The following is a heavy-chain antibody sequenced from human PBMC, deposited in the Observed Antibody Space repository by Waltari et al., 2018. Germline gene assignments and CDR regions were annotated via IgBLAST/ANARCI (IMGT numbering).Heavy chain of an antibody. J-gene: IGHJ3*02. D-gene: IGHD5-18*01. Sequence: GLEWMGWISAYNGNTNYAQKLQGRVTMTTDTSTSTAYMELRSLRSDDTAVYYCARRSYDAFDIWGQGTMVTVSS. CDR2: ISAYNGNT. CDR3: ARRSYDAFDI. V-gene: IGHV1-18*01.